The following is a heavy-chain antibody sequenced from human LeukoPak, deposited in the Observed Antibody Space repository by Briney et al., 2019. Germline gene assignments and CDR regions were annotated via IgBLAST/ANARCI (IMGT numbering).Heavy chain of an antibody. CDR2: ISGSGGST. Sequence: GGSLRLSCAASGFTFSSYAMSWVRQAPGEGLEWVSAISGSGGSTYYADSVKGRFTISRDNSKNTLYLQMNSLRAEDTAVYYCAKGFQGDWFPSDIWGQGTMVTVSS. CDR1: GFTFSSYA. V-gene: IGHV3-23*01. J-gene: IGHJ3*02. CDR3: AKGFQGDWFPSDI. D-gene: IGHD3-9*01.